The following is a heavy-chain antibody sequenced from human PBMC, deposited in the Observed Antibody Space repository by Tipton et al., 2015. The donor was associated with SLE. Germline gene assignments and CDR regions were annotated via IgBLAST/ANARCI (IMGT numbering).Heavy chain of an antibody. J-gene: IGHJ2*01. D-gene: IGHD3-16*01. CDR3: TRVGGMRWYFDL. Sequence: TLSLTCIVSGGSINSSPYYWGWVRQTPGKGLEWLGSIPFSGTTYFNPSLKSRVTLSRDTSKNQFSLNLNSVTAADTAFYYCTRVGGMRWYFDLWGRGTLVTVSS. V-gene: IGHV4-39*07. CDR2: IPFSGTT. CDR1: GGSINSSPYY.